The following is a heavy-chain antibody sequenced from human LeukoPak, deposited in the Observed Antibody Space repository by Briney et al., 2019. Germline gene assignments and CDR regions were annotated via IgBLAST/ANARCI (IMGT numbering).Heavy chain of an antibody. CDR1: GYTFTSYD. CDR2: MNPNSGNT. D-gene: IGHD3-10*01. CDR3: ARGPQWFGEEIAYYFDY. V-gene: IGHV1-8*03. J-gene: IGHJ4*02. Sequence: ASVKVSCKASGYTFTSYDINWVRQATGQGLEWRGWMNPNSGNTGYAQKFQGRVTITRNTSISTAYMELSSLRSEDTAVYYCARGPQWFGEEIAYYFDYWGQGTLVTVSS.